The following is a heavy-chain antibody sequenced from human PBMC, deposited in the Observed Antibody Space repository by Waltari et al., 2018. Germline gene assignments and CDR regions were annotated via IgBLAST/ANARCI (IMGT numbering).Heavy chain of an antibody. CDR3: ASADQLALDY. J-gene: IGHJ4*02. D-gene: IGHD2-2*01. CDR1: GGSISSSSYY. V-gene: IGHV4-39*07. CDR2: IYYSGST. Sequence: QLQLQESGPGLVKPSETLSLTCTVSGGSISSSSYYWGWIRQPPGNGLAWIGSIYYSGSTYYNPSLKSRVTISVATSKNQFSLKLSSVTAADTAVYYCASADQLALDYWGQGTLVTVSS.